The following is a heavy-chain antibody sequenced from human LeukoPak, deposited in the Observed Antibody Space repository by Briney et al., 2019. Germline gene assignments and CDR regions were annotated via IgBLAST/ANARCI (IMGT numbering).Heavy chain of an antibody. D-gene: IGHD3-16*02. J-gene: IGHJ4*02. CDR2: INPNSGGT. CDR1: GYTSTGYY. Sequence: ASVKVSCKASGYTSTGYYMHWVRQAPGQGLEWMGWINPNSGGTNYAQKFQGRVTMTRDTSISTAYMELSRLRSDDTAVYYCARAVLRLRLGELSLLDYWGQGTLVTVSS. V-gene: IGHV1-2*02. CDR3: ARAVLRLRLGELSLLDY.